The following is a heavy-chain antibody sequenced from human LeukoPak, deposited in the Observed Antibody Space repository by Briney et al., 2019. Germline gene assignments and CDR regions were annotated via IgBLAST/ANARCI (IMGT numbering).Heavy chain of an antibody. J-gene: IGHJ4*02. CDR1: GFTFSSYW. V-gene: IGHV3-74*01. CDR3: AREVSGDFWSGYYTPGTFDY. Sequence: PGGSLRLSCAASGFTFSSYWMHWVRQAPGKGLVWVSRINSGGSSTSYADSVKGRFTISRDNAKNTLYLQMNSLRAEDTAVYYCAREVSGDFWSGYYTPGTFDYWGQGTLVTVSS. D-gene: IGHD3-3*01. CDR2: INSGGSST.